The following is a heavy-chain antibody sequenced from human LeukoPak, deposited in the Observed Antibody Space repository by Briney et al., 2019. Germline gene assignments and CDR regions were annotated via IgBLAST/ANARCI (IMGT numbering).Heavy chain of an antibody. CDR2: IIGSGDST. J-gene: IGHJ4*02. Sequence: GGSLRLSCAASGFTFSSYAMSWVRQAPGKGLEWVSSIIGSGDSTYYADSVKGRFTISRDNSKNTLSLQMNSLRAEDTAVYYCARDRVRLDYWGRGTLVTVSS. D-gene: IGHD3-10*01. CDR1: GFTFSSYA. V-gene: IGHV3-23*01. CDR3: ARDRVRLDY.